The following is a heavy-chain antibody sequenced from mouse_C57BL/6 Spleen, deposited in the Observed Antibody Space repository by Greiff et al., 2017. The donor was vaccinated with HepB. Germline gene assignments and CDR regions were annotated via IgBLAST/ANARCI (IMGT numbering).Heavy chain of an antibody. CDR2: IYPGSGST. CDR1: GYTFTSYW. CDR3: ARERVAWFAY. J-gene: IGHJ3*01. Sequence: QVQLKEPGAELVKPGASVKMSCKASGYTFTSYWITWVKQRPGQGLEWIGDIYPGSGSTNYNEKFKSKATLTVDTSSSTAYMQLSSLTSEDSAVYYCARERVAWFAYWGQGTLVTVSA. V-gene: IGHV1-55*01.